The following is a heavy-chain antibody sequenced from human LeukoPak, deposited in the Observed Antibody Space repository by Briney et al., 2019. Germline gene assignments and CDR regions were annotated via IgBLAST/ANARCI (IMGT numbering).Heavy chain of an antibody. J-gene: IGHJ4*02. CDR3: ARRGGSSSRRSPIDY. Sequence: GGSLRLSCTASGFTFSDYWMTWVRQAPGKGPEWVANIKQDGSQRHYVDSVRGRFTISRDNAKNSLFLQMNGLRAEDPAVYYCARRGGSSSRRSPIDYWGQGTLVTVSS. CDR2: IKQDGSQR. CDR1: GFTFSDYW. V-gene: IGHV3-7*01. D-gene: IGHD6-6*01.